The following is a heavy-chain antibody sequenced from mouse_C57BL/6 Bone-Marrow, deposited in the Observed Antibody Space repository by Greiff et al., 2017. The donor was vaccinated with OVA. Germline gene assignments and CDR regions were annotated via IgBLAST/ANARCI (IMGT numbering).Heavy chain of an antibody. V-gene: IGHV1-5*01. CDR3: TKLSNFDY. CDR1: GYTFTSYW. Sequence: EVKLVESGTVLARPGASVKMSCKTSGYTFTSYWMHWVKQRPGQGLEWIGDIYPGNSDTSYNQQFKGKATLTAVTSASTAYMELSSLTNEDSAVYYCTKLSNFDYWGQGTTLTVSS. CDR2: IYPGNSDT. J-gene: IGHJ2*01. D-gene: IGHD1-1*02.